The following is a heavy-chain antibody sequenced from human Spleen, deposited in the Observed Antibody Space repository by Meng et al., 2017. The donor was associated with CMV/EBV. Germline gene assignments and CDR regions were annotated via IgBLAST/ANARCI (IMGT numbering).Heavy chain of an antibody. J-gene: IGHJ1*01. CDR1: GGTFSSHT. D-gene: IGHD5-12*01. V-gene: IGHV1-69*04. Sequence: SCQASGGTFSSHTISWVRQAPGQGLEWMGRVVPILSLTTYAEKFQGRLTIVADKATTTVYMELSSLRPNDTAMYFCSRDGFSPAFFQHWGQGTLVTVSS. CDR3: SRDGFSPAFFQH. CDR2: VVPILSLT.